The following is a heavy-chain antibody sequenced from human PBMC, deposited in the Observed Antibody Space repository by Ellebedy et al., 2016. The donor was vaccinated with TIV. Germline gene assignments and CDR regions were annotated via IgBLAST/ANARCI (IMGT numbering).Heavy chain of an antibody. Sequence: GGSLRLXCAASGFTFSSSAMSWVRQAPGKGLEWISAMSGSGGSTYYADSVKGQFTISRDNSKNTLYLQMNSLRAEDTAVYYCAKDRDYYNSGSFDNWGQGTLVTVSS. D-gene: IGHD3-10*01. CDR1: GFTFSSSA. J-gene: IGHJ4*02. CDR3: AKDRDYYNSGSFDN. CDR2: MSGSGGST. V-gene: IGHV3-23*01.